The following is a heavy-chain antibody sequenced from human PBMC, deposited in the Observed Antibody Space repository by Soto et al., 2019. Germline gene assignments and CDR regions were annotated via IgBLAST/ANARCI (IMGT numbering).Heavy chain of an antibody. CDR2: ISAYNGDT. V-gene: IGHV1-18*04. CDR3: ARDSLGTETTSWLDP. J-gene: IGHJ5*02. CDR1: GYTFTNYG. D-gene: IGHD4-4*01. Sequence: ASVNVSCKASGYTFTNYGISWVRQAPGQGLEWMGWISAYNGDTNYAQKVQGRVTMTTDTSTSTAYMELRSLRSDDTAMYYCARDSLGTETTSWLDPWGQGTLVTVSS.